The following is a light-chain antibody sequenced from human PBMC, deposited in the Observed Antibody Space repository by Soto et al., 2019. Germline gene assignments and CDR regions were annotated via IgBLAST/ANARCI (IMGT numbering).Light chain of an antibody. CDR3: QQYNKWPLT. V-gene: IGKV3-15*01. J-gene: IGKJ4*01. Sequence: DIVRTQSPATLSVSPRERATLSCRASQSVSVNLAWYQQKPGQPPRLLIYGASTRATGIPARFSGSGSGTEFTLTISSLQSEDFAVYYCQQYNKWPLTVGGGTKVDIK. CDR1: QSVSVN. CDR2: GAS.